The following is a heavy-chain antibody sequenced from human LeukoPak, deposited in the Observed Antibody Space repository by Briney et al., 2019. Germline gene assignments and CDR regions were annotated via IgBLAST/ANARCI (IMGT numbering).Heavy chain of an antibody. J-gene: IGHJ4*02. D-gene: IGHD3-9*01. CDR1: GFTFISYS. Sequence: GGSLRLPCAASGFTFISYSMKWVRPAPGKGVGWVSSIISGSSYIYYADSVKGRFTISSDNAKNSLYLQMNSLKAEDTAVYYWARVLRYIDWLRTQPDYWGEGTLVTVSS. CDR3: ARVLRYIDWLRTQPDY. CDR2: IISGSSYI. V-gene: IGHV3-21*01.